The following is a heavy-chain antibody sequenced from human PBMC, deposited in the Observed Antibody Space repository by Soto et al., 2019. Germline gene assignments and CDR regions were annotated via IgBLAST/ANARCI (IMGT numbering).Heavy chain of an antibody. D-gene: IGHD5-12*01. V-gene: IGHV1-18*04. CDR2: TNAYNGNT. Sequence: APVKVSCEAPGYTFTSYCIDWARQARGLGLECMGFTNAYNGNTNDAQKLQGRVTMTADTATSTAYMELTSLRSDDTAVYYCARSNSGYDPVEITPTTPNYYLSRGTLVSVSS. CDR3: ARSNSGYDPVEITPTTPNYY. CDR1: GYTFTSYC. J-gene: IGHJ4*01.